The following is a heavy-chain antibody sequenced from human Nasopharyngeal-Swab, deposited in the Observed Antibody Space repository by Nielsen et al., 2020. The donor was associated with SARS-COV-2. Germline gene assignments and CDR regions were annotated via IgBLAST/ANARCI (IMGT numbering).Heavy chain of an antibody. Sequence: GESLKISCAASGFTFSSYAMSWVRQAPGKGLEWVSAISGSGGSTYYADSVKGRFTISRDNSKNTLYLQMNSLRAEDTAVYYCARGPDLYYYYVMDVWGQGTTVTVSS. J-gene: IGHJ6*02. CDR3: ARGPDLYYYYVMDV. CDR2: ISGSGGST. V-gene: IGHV3-23*01. CDR1: GFTFSSYA. D-gene: IGHD2-2*01.